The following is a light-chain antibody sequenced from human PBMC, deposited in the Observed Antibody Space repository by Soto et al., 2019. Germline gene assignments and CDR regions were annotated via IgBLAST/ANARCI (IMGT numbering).Light chain of an antibody. V-gene: IGLV2-11*01. J-gene: IGLJ2*01. CDR2: DVS. CDR1: SSDVGYYNY. CDR3: AAWDDRLSGLV. Sequence: QSALTQPRSVSGSPGQSVTISCTGTSSDVGYYNYVSWYQHHPGKAPKLLIHDVSKRPSGVPDRFSGSKSGNTASLTISGLQAEDEADYYCAAWDDRLSGLVFGRGTKLTVL.